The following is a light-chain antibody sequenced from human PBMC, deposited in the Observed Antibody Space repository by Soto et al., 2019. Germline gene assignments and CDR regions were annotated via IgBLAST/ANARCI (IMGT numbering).Light chain of an antibody. Sequence: QSVLTQPASVSGSPGQSITISCTGTSGDVGVYNYVSWYQQHPGKAPKLMIYDVNNRPSGVSNRFSGSKSGNTASLTISGLQAEGEADYYCSSYTPSMTNVFGSGTKVTVL. CDR3: SSYTPSMTNV. J-gene: IGLJ1*01. CDR1: SGDVGVYNY. CDR2: DVN. V-gene: IGLV2-14*01.